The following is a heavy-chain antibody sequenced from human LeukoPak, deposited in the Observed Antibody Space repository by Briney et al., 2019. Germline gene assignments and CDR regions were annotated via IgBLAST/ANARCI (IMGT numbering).Heavy chain of an antibody. Sequence: GGSLRLSCVASGFTFSNAWMSWGRQAPRKGLEWVGRFKSKTDGGTTDYAAPLKGRFTISGDDSKNTLYLQMNSLKTEDTAVYYCIMTYHWGQGTLVTVSS. J-gene: IGHJ1*01. V-gene: IGHV3-15*01. CDR3: IMTYH. CDR1: GFTFSNAW. CDR2: FKSKTDGGTT.